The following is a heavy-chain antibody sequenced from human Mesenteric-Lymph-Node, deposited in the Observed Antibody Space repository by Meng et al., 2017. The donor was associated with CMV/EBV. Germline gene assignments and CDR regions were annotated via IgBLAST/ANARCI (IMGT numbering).Heavy chain of an antibody. CDR1: GGSISSYY. CDR3: ARIPYYDFWSGQGGWFDP. CDR2: IYYSGST. Sequence: SETLSLTCTVSGGSISSYYWSWIRQPPGKGLEWIGYIYYSGSTNYNPSLKSRVTISVDTSKNQFSLKLSPVTAADTAVYYCARIPYYDFWSGQGGWFDPWGQGTLVTVSS. J-gene: IGHJ5*02. D-gene: IGHD3-3*01. V-gene: IGHV4-59*01.